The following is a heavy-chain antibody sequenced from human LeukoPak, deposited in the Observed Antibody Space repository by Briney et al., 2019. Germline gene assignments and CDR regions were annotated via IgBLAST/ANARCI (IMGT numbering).Heavy chain of an antibody. CDR2: TYYRSKWYN. V-gene: IGHV6-1*01. D-gene: IGHD2-2*02. CDR1: GDSVSSNSAA. Sequence: SQTLSLTCAISGDSVSSNSAAWNWIRQSPSRGLEWLGRTYYRSKWYNDYAVSVKSRITINPDTSKNQFSLQLNSVTPEDTAVYYCAMEGYCSSTSCYTLNWYYYYGMDVWGQGTTVTVSS. J-gene: IGHJ6*02. CDR3: AMEGYCSSTSCYTLNWYYYYGMDV.